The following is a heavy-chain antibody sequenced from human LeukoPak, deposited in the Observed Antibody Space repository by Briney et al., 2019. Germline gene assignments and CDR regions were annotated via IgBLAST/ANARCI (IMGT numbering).Heavy chain of an antibody. CDR3: ARDGYFDY. CDR2: INTDNGDT. Sequence: ASVKVSCKASGYSFTNYIISRVRQAPGQGLEWMGWINTDNGDTKYAQKLQGRVSMTTDTSTSTAYMELRSLRSDDTAFYYCARDGYFDYWGHGTLVTVSS. CDR1: GYSFTNYI. J-gene: IGHJ4*01. V-gene: IGHV1-18*04.